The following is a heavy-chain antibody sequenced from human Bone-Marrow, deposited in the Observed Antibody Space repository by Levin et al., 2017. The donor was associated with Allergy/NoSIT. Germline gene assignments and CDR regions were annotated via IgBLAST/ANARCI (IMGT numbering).Heavy chain of an antibody. CDR3: AKISSGYFDY. J-gene: IGHJ4*02. D-gene: IGHD3-22*01. CDR1: GFTFSSYG. CDR2: ISYDGSNK. Sequence: LSLTCAASGFTFSSYGMHWVRQAPGKGLEWVAVISYDGSNKYYADSVKGRFTISRDNSKNTLYLQMNSLRAEDTAVYYCAKISSGYFDYWGQGTLVTVSS. V-gene: IGHV3-30*18.